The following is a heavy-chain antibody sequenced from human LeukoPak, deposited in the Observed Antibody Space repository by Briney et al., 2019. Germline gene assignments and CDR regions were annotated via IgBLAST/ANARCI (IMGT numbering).Heavy chain of an antibody. Sequence: PGGSLRLSCAVSGFTFSDYYIRWIRQAPGKGLEWVSYISSSGSTIYYADSVKGRFTISRDNAKNSLYLQMNSLRAEDTAVYYCARVGGDYSNLDYWGQGTLVTVSS. V-gene: IGHV3-11*04. CDR2: ISSSGSTI. J-gene: IGHJ4*02. D-gene: IGHD4-11*01. CDR3: ARVGGDYSNLDY. CDR1: GFTFSDYY.